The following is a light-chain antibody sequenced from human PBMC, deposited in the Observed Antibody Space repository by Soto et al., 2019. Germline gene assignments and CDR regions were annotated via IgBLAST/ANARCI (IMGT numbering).Light chain of an antibody. V-gene: IGLV2-8*01. CDR1: SSDVGGYNY. Sequence: QSVLTQPPSASGSPGQSVTISCTGTSSDVGGYNYVSWYQQHPGKAPKLMIYEVSKRPSGVPDRFSGSKSGNTASLTVSGLQAEDEADYYCATWADGLNSYVFGTGTKVTVL. CDR3: ATWADGLNSYV. CDR2: EVS. J-gene: IGLJ1*01.